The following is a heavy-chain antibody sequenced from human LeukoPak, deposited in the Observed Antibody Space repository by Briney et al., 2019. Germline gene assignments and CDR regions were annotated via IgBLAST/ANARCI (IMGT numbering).Heavy chain of an antibody. Sequence: PGGSLRLSCAASGFTFSSYGMHWVRQAPGKGLEWVAFIRYDGSNKDYADSVKGRFTISRDNSKNTLYLQMNSLKTEDTAVYYCTTDQVLYYDTREYWGQGTLVTVSS. CDR3: TTDQVLYYDTREY. CDR2: IRYDGSNK. V-gene: IGHV3-30*02. J-gene: IGHJ4*02. D-gene: IGHD3-9*01. CDR1: GFTFSSYG.